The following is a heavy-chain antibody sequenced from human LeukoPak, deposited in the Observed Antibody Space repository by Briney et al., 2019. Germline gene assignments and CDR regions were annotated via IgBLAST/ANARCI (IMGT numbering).Heavy chain of an antibody. D-gene: IGHD3-9*01. CDR2: INDSGST. CDR3: ARGVSHRNFDWLFY. Sequence: SETLSLTCAVYGGSFSGYYWSWIRQPPGKGLEWSGEINDSGSTHYNTSLNSRVTISVDTSKNQIYLKLSSVTAADTAIYYCARGVSHRNFDWLFYWGQGTLVTVSS. CDR1: GGSFSGYY. J-gene: IGHJ4*02. V-gene: IGHV4-34*01.